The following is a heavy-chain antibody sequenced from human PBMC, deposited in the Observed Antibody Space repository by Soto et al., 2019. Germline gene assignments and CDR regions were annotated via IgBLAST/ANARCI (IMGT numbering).Heavy chain of an antibody. V-gene: IGHV3-48*03. D-gene: IGHD4-17*01. Sequence: GSLRLSCAASGFTFSSYEMNWVRQAPGKGLEWASYISSSGSTIYYADSVKGRFTISRDNAKNSLYLQMNSLRAEDTAVYYCARKPSTVKYYGMDVWGQGTTVTVSS. CDR2: ISSSGSTI. J-gene: IGHJ6*02. CDR1: GFTFSSYE. CDR3: ARKPSTVKYYGMDV.